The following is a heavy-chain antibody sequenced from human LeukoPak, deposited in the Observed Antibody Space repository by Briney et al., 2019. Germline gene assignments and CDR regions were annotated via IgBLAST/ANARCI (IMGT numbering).Heavy chain of an antibody. J-gene: IGHJ5*02. D-gene: IGHD5-18*01. CDR2: INSSSSTI. CDR3: ARGYSYGYSRTDNWFDP. CDR1: GFTFSSYS. V-gene: IGHV3-48*01. Sequence: GGSLRLSCTASGFTFSSYSMNWVRQAPGKGLEWVSYINSSSSTIYYADSVKGRFTISRDNAKNSLYLQMNSLRAEDTAVYYCARGYSYGYSRTDNWFDPWGQGTLVTVSS.